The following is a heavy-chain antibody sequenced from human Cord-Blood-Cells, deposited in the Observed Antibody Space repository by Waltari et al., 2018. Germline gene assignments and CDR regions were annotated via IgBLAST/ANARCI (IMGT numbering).Heavy chain of an antibody. D-gene: IGHD3-3*01. V-gene: IGHV4-59*01. CDR3: ARDREGDFWSGYPYY. CDR2: IYYSGST. CDR1: GGSISSYY. J-gene: IGHJ4*02. Sequence: QVQLQESGPGLVKPSETLSLTCTVPGGSISSYYWSWLRQHPGKGLEWIGYIYYSGSTNYNPSLKSRVTISVDTSKNQFSLKLSSVTAADTAVYYCARDREGDFWSGYPYYWGQGTLVTVSS.